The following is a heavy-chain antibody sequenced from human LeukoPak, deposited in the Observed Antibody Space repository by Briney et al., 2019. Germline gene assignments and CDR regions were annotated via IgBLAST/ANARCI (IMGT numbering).Heavy chain of an antibody. CDR2: IYYDGSNE. J-gene: IGHJ4*02. CDR1: GFTFSRHG. V-gene: IGHV3-30*02. D-gene: IGHD2-21*02. Sequence: GGSLRLSYAASGFTFSRHGMHWVRQAPGKGLEWVTSIYYDGSNEDYADSVKGRFTISRDNSKNTLYLQMNSLRTEDTAVYYCAKDCGGDCYSHSWGQGILVTVSS. CDR3: AKDCGGDCYSHS.